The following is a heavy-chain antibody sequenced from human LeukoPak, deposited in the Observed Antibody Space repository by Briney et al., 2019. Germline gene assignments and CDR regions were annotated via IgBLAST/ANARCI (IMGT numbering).Heavy chain of an antibody. V-gene: IGHV4-59*04. J-gene: IGHJ3*02. CDR3: ARHPWIQLWYWAFDI. Sequence: SETLSLTCTVSGGSISSYYWSWIRQPPGKGLEWIGYIYYSGSTYYNPSLKSRVTISVDTSKNQFSLKLSSVTAADTAVYYCARHPWIQLWYWAFDIWGQGTMVTVSS. CDR2: IYYSGST. CDR1: GGSISSYY. D-gene: IGHD5-18*01.